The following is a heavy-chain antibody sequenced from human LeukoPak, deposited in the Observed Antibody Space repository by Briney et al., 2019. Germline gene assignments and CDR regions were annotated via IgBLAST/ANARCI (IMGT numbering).Heavy chain of an antibody. V-gene: IGHV4-4*09. Sequence: SETLSLTCAVYGGSFSGYYWSWIRQPPGKGLEWIGYIYASGSTNYNPSLKSRVTISVDTSKNQFSLKLSSVTAADTAVYYCARGGYDFSSGFYILGYWGQGTLVTVSS. CDR3: ARGGYDFSSGFYILGY. J-gene: IGHJ4*02. CDR2: IYASGST. CDR1: GGSFSGYY. D-gene: IGHD3-3*01.